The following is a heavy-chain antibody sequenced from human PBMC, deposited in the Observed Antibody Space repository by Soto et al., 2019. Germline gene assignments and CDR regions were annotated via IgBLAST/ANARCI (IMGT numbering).Heavy chain of an antibody. CDR2: SRDKPQGYST. Sequence: GGSLRLSCASSGFTLSDHYIDWVRQAPGKGLEWVGRSRDKPQGYSTAYAASVKGRFTTSRDESKNSAYLQMNSLKTEDTAVYYCVRATYFSDSSGYTRCLDYWGQGTLVTVSS. CDR3: VRATYFSDSSGYTRCLDY. CDR1: GFTLSDHY. J-gene: IGHJ4*02. D-gene: IGHD3-22*01. V-gene: IGHV3-72*01.